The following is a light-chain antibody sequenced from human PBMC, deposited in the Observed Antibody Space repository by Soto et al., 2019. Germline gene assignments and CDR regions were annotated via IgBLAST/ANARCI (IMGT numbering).Light chain of an antibody. Sequence: QSVLTQPASVSGSPGQSITISCTGTSSDVGGYNYVSWYQHHPGKAPKLMIYEVSNRPSGVSNRFSGSKSGNTASLTISSLQADDEADYYCSSYTSSSTWVFGGGTKLTVL. J-gene: IGLJ3*02. CDR1: SSDVGGYNY. CDR2: EVS. CDR3: SSYTSSSTWV. V-gene: IGLV2-14*01.